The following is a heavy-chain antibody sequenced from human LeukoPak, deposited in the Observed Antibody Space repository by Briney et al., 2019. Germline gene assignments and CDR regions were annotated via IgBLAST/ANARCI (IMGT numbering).Heavy chain of an antibody. V-gene: IGHV3-23*01. D-gene: IGHD3-10*01. CDR3: AKEHHYYGSGRPTNDY. CDR2: ISGSGGST. CDR1: EFTFSSYG. J-gene: IGHJ4*02. Sequence: GGSLRLSCAASEFTFSSYGMHWVRQAPGKGLEWVSAISGSGGSTYYADSVKGRFTISRDNSKNTLYLQMNSLRAEDTAVYYCAKEHHYYGSGRPTNDYWGQGTLVTVSS.